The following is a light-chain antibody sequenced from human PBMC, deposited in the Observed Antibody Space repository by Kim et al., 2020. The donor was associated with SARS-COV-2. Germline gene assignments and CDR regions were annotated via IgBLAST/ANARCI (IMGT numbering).Light chain of an antibody. V-gene: IGLV3-21*04. J-gene: IGLJ3*02. CDR3: QVWDSSSDQWV. CDR1: NIGNKS. CDR2: YDS. Sequence: APGKTAGITGGGNNIGNKSVQWYQQKPGQAPVLVIYYDSDRPSGIPERFSGSNSGNTATLTISRVEAGDEADYYCQVWDSSSDQWVFGGGTQLTVL.